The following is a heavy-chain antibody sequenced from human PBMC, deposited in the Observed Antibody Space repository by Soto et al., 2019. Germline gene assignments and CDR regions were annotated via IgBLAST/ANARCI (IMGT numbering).Heavy chain of an antibody. CDR1: VGSISSCHYS. V-gene: IGHV4-30-2*01. D-gene: IGHD6-13*01. CDR3: ARRIAEAGPYWYFGL. Sequence: SLICALSVGSISSCHYSGTLIRQPSWSGLECIGYISPSGITYYDPSLKSRVTISVDRSKNQFSLKLSSVSAADTAVYYCARRIAEAGPYWYFGLCGRGTLVTVAT. CDR2: ISPSGIT. J-gene: IGHJ2*01.